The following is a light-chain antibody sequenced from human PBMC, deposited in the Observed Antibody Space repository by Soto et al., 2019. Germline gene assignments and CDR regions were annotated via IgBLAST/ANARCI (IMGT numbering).Light chain of an antibody. Sequence: DIQMTQSPSSLSASVGDRVTITCQASQDISNYLNWYQQKPGKAPKLLIYDASNLETGVPSRLSGSGSGTDFTFTISILQPEDIGTYYCQQYDNLPPYTFGQGTKLEIK. CDR1: QDISNY. J-gene: IGKJ2*01. CDR2: DAS. V-gene: IGKV1-33*01. CDR3: QQYDNLPPYT.